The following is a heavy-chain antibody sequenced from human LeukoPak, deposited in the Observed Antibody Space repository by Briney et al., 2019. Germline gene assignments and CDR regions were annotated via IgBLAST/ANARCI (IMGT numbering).Heavy chain of an antibody. CDR2: IYHSGST. D-gene: IGHD6-19*01. Sequence: SGTLSLTCAVSGGSISSSNWWSRVRQPPGKGLEWIGEIYHSGSTNYNPSLKSRVTISVDKSKNQFSLKLSSVTAADTAVYYCASNPGIAVAGTGPGDYWGQGTLVTVSS. V-gene: IGHV4-4*02. J-gene: IGHJ4*02. CDR1: GGSISSSNW. CDR3: ASNPGIAVAGTGPGDY.